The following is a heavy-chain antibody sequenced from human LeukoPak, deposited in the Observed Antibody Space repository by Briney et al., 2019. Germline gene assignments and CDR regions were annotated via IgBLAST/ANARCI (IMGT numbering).Heavy chain of an antibody. CDR3: ARDRPFDY. CDR1: GYTFTNYY. CDR2: INPNSGGT. J-gene: IGHJ4*02. Sequence: GASVKVSCKASGYTFTNYYIHWMRQAPGQGLEWMGWINPNSGGTNYAQKFQGRVTMTRDTSISTAYMELSRLRSDDTAVYYCARDRPFDYWGQGTLVTVSS. V-gene: IGHV1-2*02.